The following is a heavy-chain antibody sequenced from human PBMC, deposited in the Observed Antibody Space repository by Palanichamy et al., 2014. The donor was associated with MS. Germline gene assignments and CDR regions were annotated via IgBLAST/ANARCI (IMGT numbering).Heavy chain of an antibody. CDR3: ARFKVDYYGLGPTYYFDH. J-gene: IGHJ4*02. Sequence: QVQLVQSGAEVKKPGASVKVSCKASGYTFTSYRISWVRQAPGQGLEWMGWISAYNGNTNYEQKLQGRVTMTTDTSTSTAYMELRSLRSDDTAVYYCARFKVDYYGLGPTYYFDHWGQGTLVTVSS. V-gene: IGHV1-18*01. CDR1: GYTFTSYR. CDR2: ISAYNGNT. D-gene: IGHD3-10*01.